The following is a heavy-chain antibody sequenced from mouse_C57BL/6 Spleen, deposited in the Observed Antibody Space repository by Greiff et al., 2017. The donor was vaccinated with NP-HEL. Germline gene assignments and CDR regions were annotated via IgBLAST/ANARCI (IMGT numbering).Heavy chain of an antibody. CDR1: GYTFTDYY. CDR3: ARDGRNWDYFDY. J-gene: IGHJ2*01. Sequence: DVQLQESGPALVKPGASVKMSCKASGYTFTDYYMNWVKQSHGKSLEWIGIINPNNGGTSYNQKFKGKATLTVDKSSNTAYMALNSLTSEDSAVYYCARDGRNWDYFDYWGQGTTLTVSS. D-gene: IGHD1-1*01. CDR2: INPNNGGT. V-gene: IGHV1-19*01.